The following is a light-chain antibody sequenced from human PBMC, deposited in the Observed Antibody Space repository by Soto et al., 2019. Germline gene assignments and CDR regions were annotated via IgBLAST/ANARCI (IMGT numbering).Light chain of an antibody. CDR1: ALPRQY. CDR2: QDT. Sequence: SYELTQLPSMSVSPGQTAVITCSGDALPRQYVYWFKQKPGQAPVLVIYQDTRRPPTIPARFSGSASGTTVSLTISGVQADDEADYYCQSADTSGNIEVFGPGTKVTVL. CDR3: QSADTSGNIEV. V-gene: IGLV3-25*02. J-gene: IGLJ1*01.